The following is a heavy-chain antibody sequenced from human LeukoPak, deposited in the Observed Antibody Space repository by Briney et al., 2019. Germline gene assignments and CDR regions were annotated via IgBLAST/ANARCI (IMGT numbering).Heavy chain of an antibody. Sequence: GRSLRLSCAASGFTFDDYAIHWVRQAPGKGLEWVSSISWNSGSIGYADSVKGRFTISRDNAKNSLYLQMNSLRAEDMALYYCAKDTGGKLDYWGQGTLVTVSS. V-gene: IGHV3-9*03. CDR3: AKDTGGKLDY. J-gene: IGHJ4*02. CDR2: ISWNSGSI. D-gene: IGHD4-23*01. CDR1: GFTFDDYA.